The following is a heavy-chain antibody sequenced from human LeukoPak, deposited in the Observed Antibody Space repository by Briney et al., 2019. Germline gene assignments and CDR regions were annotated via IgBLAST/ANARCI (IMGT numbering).Heavy chain of an antibody. V-gene: IGHV4-34*01. CDR2: INHSGST. D-gene: IGHD3-10*01. CDR3: AREIPGGFGELFRVDYYYYMDV. J-gene: IGHJ6*03. Sequence: GSLRLSCAASGFTFSSYEMHWVRQAPGKGLEWIGEINHSGSTNYNPSLKSRVTISVDTSKNQFSLKLSSVTAADRAVYYCAREIPGGFGELFRVDYYYYMDVWGKGTTVTVSS. CDR1: GFTFSSYE.